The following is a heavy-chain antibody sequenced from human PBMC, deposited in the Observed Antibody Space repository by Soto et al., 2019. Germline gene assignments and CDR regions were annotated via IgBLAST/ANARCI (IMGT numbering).Heavy chain of an antibody. CDR3: ARDLNVMVRGAPYYYYGMDV. CDR2: ISSSSSYI. V-gene: IGHV3-21*01. Sequence: GGSLRLSCAASGFTFSSYSMNWVRQAPGKGLEWVSSISSSSSYIYYADSVKGRFTISRDNAKNSLYLQMNSLRAEDTAVYYCARDLNVMVRGAPYYYYGMDVWGQGTTVTVSS. D-gene: IGHD3-10*01. J-gene: IGHJ6*02. CDR1: GFTFSSYS.